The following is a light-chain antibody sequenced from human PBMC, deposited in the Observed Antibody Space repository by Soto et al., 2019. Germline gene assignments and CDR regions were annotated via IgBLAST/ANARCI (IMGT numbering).Light chain of an antibody. V-gene: IGKV1-33*01. CDR2: EAS. Sequence: DIQMTPSPSSLSVSVGDRVTITCQASQDIGYYLNWYQQKPGKAPKLLIYEASTLETVVPSRFSRRGSWTEFTLTINTLLPDDVATYFCQQYDNLVLRFGQGPKLEIK. J-gene: IGKJ2*01. CDR1: QDIGYY. CDR3: QQYDNLVLR.